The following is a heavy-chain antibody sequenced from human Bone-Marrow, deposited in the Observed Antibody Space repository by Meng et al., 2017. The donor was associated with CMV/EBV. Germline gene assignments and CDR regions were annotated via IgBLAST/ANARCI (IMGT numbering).Heavy chain of an antibody. D-gene: IGHD3-3*01. Sequence: GESLKISCAASGFTFSSYSMNWVRQAPGKGLEWVSSISSSSSYIYYAGSVKGRFTISRDNAKNSLYLQMNSLRAEGTAVYYCARDHREGGSITIFGVVIISYYGMDVWGQGTTVTVSS. V-gene: IGHV3-21*01. CDR1: GFTFSSYS. CDR3: ARDHREGGSITIFGVVIISYYGMDV. J-gene: IGHJ6*02. CDR2: ISSSSSYI.